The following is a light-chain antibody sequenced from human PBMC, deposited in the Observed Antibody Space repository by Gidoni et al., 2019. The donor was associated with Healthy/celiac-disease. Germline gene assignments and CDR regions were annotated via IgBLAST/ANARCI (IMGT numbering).Light chain of an antibody. Sequence: DIVFTQSPATLSLSPGERATLSCRASQSVSSYLAWYQQKPGQAPRLLIYDASNRATGIPARFSGSGSGTDFTLTISSLEPEDFAVYYWQQRSNSFTFGPGTKVDIK. CDR3: QQRSNSFT. V-gene: IGKV3-11*01. CDR1: QSVSSY. CDR2: DAS. J-gene: IGKJ3*01.